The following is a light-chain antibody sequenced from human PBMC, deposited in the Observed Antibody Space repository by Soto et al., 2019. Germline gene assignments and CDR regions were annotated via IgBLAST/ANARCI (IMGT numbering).Light chain of an antibody. CDR3: HQYNSYPMYT. V-gene: IGKV1-5*03. J-gene: IGKJ2*01. CDR1: QSISSW. Sequence: DIQMTQSPSTLSASVGDRVTITCRASQSISSWLAWYQQKPGKAPKLLIYKASSLESGVPSRFSGSGSGTEFTLNISSLQPDDFATYYCHQYNSYPMYTFGQGTKLEIK. CDR2: KAS.